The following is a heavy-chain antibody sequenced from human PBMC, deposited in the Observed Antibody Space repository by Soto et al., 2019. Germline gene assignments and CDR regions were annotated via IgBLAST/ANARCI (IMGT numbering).Heavy chain of an antibody. CDR3: ARSEATVTPDY. CDR2: IYYSGST. Sequence: QVQLQESGPGLVKPSETLSLTCTVSGGSISSYYWSWIRQPPGKGLEWIGNIYYSGSTNYNPSLKSRGTISVDTAKNQCSLKLSSVTAADTAVYYCARSEATVTPDYWGQGTLVTVSS. J-gene: IGHJ4*02. D-gene: IGHD4-17*01. CDR1: GGSISSYY. V-gene: IGHV4-59*01.